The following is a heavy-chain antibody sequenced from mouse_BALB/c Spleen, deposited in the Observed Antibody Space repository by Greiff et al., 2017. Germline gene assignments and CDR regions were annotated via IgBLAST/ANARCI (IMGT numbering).Heavy chain of an antibody. Sequence: VQLQQSGTVLARPGASVKMSCKASGYSFTSYWMHWVKQRPGQGLEWIGAIYPGNSDTSYNQKFKGKAKLTAVTSASTAYMELSSLTNEDSAVYYCTRRDGNYGGYFDYWGQGTTLTVSS. D-gene: IGHD2-1*01. CDR3: TRRDGNYGGYFDY. CDR1: GYSFTSYW. J-gene: IGHJ2*01. V-gene: IGHV1-5*01. CDR2: IYPGNSDT.